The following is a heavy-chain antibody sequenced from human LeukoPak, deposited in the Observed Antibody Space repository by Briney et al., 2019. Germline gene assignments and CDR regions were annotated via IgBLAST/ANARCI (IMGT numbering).Heavy chain of an antibody. D-gene: IGHD2-2*01. V-gene: IGHV1-69*13. J-gene: IGHJ5*02. CDR3: ARDVRHRYCSSSSCYWGWLDP. Sequence: ASVKVSCKASGYTFTSHGISWVRQAPGQGLEWMGGIIPIFGTANYARKFQDRVTITADESTSTAYMELSSLRSEDTAVYYCARDVRHRYCSSSSCYWGWLDPWGQGTLVTVSS. CDR2: IIPIFGTA. CDR1: GYTFTSHG.